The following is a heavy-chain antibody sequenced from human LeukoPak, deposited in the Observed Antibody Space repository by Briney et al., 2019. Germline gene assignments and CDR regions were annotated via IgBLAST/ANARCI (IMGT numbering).Heavy chain of an antibody. V-gene: IGHV1-18*01. CDR1: GYTFTSYG. D-gene: IGHD3-22*01. CDR3: AREFWYYYDSSGYCHFDY. Sequence: DSVKVSCKASGYTFTSYGISWVRQAPGQGLEWMGWIIAYNGNTNYAQKLQGRVTMTTDTSTSTAYMELRSLRSDDTAVYYCAREFWYYYDSSGYCHFDYWGQGTLVTVSS. CDR2: IIAYNGNT. J-gene: IGHJ4*02.